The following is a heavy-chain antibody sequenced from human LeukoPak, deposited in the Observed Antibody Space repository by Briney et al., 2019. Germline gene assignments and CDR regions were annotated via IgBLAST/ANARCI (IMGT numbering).Heavy chain of an antibody. CDR2: IYYSGST. Sequence: SETLSLTCTVSGGSISSYYWSWIRQPPGKGLEWFGYIYYSGSTNYNPSLKSRVTISVDTSKNQFSLKLSSVTAADTAVYYCARAYDSSGNDWDFDYWGQGTLVTVSS. CDR1: GGSISSYY. V-gene: IGHV4-59*01. CDR3: ARAYDSSGNDWDFDY. J-gene: IGHJ4*02. D-gene: IGHD3-22*01.